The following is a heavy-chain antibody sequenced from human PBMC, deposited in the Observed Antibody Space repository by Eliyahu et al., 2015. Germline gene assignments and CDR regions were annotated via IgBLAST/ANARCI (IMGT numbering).Heavy chain of an antibody. CDR2: INDESTTT. CDR1: GFVFNIYT. D-gene: IGHD3-3*01. J-gene: IGHJ4*02. Sequence: DVELLESGGGLVQTGGSLRLSCTASGFVFNIYTMAWVRQAPGRGLEWDSSINDESTTTYYASSVRGRFSISRDNSKNTVYLQMDGLRVEDAALYYCAKESEWQQQTFDTWGRGTQVTVSS. CDR3: AKESEWQQQTFDT. V-gene: IGHV3-23*03.